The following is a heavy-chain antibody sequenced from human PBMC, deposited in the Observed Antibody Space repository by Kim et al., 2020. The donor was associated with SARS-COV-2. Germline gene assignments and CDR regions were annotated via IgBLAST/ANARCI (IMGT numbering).Heavy chain of an antibody. CDR1: GYTFTSYA. CDR2: INAGNGNT. V-gene: IGHV1-3*01. J-gene: IGHJ6*02. Sequence: ASVKVSCKASGYTFTSYAMHWVRQAPGQRLEWMGWINAGNGNTKYSQKFQGRVTITRDTSASTAYMELSSLRSEDTAVYYCARDNILKTGYYYGMDVWGQGTTVTVSS. D-gene: IGHD3-9*01. CDR3: ARDNILKTGYYYGMDV.